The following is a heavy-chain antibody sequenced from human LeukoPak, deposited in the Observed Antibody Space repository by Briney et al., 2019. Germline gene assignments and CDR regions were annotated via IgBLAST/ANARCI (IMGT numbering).Heavy chain of an antibody. D-gene: IGHD2-2*01. CDR1: GFTLSSYA. CDR2: ISGSGGST. Sequence: GGSLRLSCAASGFTLSSYAMSWVRQAPGKGLEWVSVISGSGGSTYYVDSVKGRFTISRDNSKNTLYLQMNSLRAEDTAVYYCAKEYCSTITCYPNWFDPWGQGTLVTVSS. CDR3: AKEYCSTITCYPNWFDP. J-gene: IGHJ5*02. V-gene: IGHV3-23*01.